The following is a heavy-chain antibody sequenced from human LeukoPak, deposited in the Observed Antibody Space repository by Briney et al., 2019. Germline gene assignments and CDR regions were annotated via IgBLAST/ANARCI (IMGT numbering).Heavy chain of an antibody. CDR1: GFTFSSYG. CDR3: ARDRTTDFWSGYYTNYFDY. J-gene: IGHJ4*02. CDR2: TRYDGSNK. D-gene: IGHD3-3*01. Sequence: PGGSLRLSCAASGFTFSSYGMYWVRQAPGKGLEWVAFTRYDGSNKYYADSVKGRFTISRDNSKNTLYLKMNSLRAEDTAVYYCARDRTTDFWSGYYTNYFDYWGQGTLVTVSS. V-gene: IGHV3-30*02.